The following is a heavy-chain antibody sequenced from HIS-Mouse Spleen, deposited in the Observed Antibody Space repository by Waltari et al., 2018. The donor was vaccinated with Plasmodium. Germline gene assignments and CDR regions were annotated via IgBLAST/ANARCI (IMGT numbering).Heavy chain of an antibody. Sequence: EVQLVESGGGLVKPGGSLRLSCAASGFTFSSYSMNWVRQAPGKGLAWVSFISSSSSYIYYADSVKGRFTISRDNAKNSLYLQMNSLRAEDTAVYYCAREDILTGYYNDYWYFDLWGRGTLVTVSS. D-gene: IGHD3-9*01. CDR3: AREDILTGYYNDYWYFDL. V-gene: IGHV3-21*01. J-gene: IGHJ2*01. CDR1: GFTFSSYS. CDR2: ISSSSSYI.